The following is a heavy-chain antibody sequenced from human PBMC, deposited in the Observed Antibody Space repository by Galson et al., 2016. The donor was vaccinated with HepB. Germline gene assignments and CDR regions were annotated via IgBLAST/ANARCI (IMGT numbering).Heavy chain of an antibody. CDR1: GFTFRSFA. Sequence: SLRLSCAASGFTFRSFAMHWVRQAPGRGLEWVAVISFDGSTKHYADSVKGRFTISRDNSQNTMFLEVKSLRSEDTAVYYCVKRAKYSGDDFDFWGQGTLVIVS. D-gene: IGHD5-12*01. CDR2: ISFDGSTK. J-gene: IGHJ4*02. CDR3: VKRAKYSGDDFDF. V-gene: IGHV3-30*03.